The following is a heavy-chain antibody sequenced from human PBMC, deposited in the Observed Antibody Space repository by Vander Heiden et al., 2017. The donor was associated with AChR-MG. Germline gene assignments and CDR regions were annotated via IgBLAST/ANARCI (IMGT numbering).Heavy chain of an antibody. CDR3: ARDRAESNYYYYGMDV. Sequence: QVQLVQSGAEVKKPGSSVKVSCKASGGTFSSHTISWVRQAPGQGLEWMGRIIPILGIANYAQKFQGRVTITADKSTSTAYMELSSLRSEDTAVYYCARDRAESNYYYYGMDVWGQGTTVTVSS. J-gene: IGHJ6*02. V-gene: IGHV1-69*08. CDR1: GGTFSSHT. CDR2: IIPILGIA.